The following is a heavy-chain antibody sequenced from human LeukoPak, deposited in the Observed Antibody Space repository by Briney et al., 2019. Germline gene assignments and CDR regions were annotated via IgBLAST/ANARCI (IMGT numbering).Heavy chain of an antibody. V-gene: IGHV3-66*04. CDR1: GFTVTSNY. Sequence: GGSLRLSCAASGFTVTSNYMSWVRQAPGKGLEWVSVIYSNGDKNYADSVKGRFPISRDSSKNTLYLQMSSLRAENTAVYFCARRHYDRTGYYFVDWGQGTLVTVSS. CDR3: ARRHYDRTGYYFVD. CDR2: IYSNGDK. D-gene: IGHD3-22*01. J-gene: IGHJ4*02.